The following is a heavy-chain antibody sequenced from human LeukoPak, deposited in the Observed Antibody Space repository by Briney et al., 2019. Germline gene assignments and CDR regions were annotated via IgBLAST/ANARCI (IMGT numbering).Heavy chain of an antibody. Sequence: GGSLRLSCAASGFTFSDYWMDWVRQAPGKGLEWVASMKKDGSEIYYMDSVKGRFIISRDNARNSLYLQMNSLRVEDTARYFCANLWERGFWGQGTLVTVSS. CDR3: ANLWERGF. CDR2: MKKDGSEI. CDR1: GFTFSDYW. J-gene: IGHJ4*02. V-gene: IGHV3-7*01. D-gene: IGHD1-26*01.